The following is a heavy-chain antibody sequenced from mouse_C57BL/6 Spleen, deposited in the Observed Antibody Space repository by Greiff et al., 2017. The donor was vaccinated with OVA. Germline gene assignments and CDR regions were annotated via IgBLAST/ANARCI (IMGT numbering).Heavy chain of an antibody. Sequence: QVQLQQSGAELVMPGASVKLSCKASGYTFTSYWMHWVKQRPGQGLEWIGEIDPSDSYTNYNQKFKGKSTLTVDKSSSTAYMQLSSLTSEDSAVYHCARGGTRFFDYWGQGTTLTVSS. V-gene: IGHV1-69*01. CDR2: IDPSDSYT. J-gene: IGHJ2*01. CDR1: GYTFTSYW. D-gene: IGHD1-3*01. CDR3: ARGGTRFFDY.